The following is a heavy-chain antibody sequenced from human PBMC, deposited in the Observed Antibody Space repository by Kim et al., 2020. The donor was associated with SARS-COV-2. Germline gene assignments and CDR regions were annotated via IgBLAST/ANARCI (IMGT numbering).Heavy chain of an antibody. V-gene: IGHV3-53*01. D-gene: IGHD3-22*01. CDR3: ASPEPNYYDSSGLDY. J-gene: IGHJ4*02. Sequence: GGSLRLSCAASGFTVSSNYMSWVRQAPGKGLEWVSVIYSGGSTYYADSVKGRFTISRDNSKNTLYLQMNSLRAEDTAVYYCASPEPNYYDSSGLDYWGQGTLVTVSS. CDR1: GFTVSSNY. CDR2: IYSGGST.